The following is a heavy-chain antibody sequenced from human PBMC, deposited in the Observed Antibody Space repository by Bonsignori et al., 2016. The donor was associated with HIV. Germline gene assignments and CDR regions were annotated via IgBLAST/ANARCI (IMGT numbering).Heavy chain of an antibody. Sequence: GESLKISCAASGFTFSSYGMHWVRQAPGKGLEWVAVIWYDGSNKYYADSVKGRFTISRDNSKNTLYLQMNSLRAEDTAVYYCAKDSHRTGDDLDAFDMWGQGTMVTVSS. D-gene: IGHD7-27*01. V-gene: IGHV3-33*06. CDR3: AKDSHRTGDDLDAFDM. CDR1: GFTFSSYG. CDR2: IWYDGSNK. J-gene: IGHJ3*02.